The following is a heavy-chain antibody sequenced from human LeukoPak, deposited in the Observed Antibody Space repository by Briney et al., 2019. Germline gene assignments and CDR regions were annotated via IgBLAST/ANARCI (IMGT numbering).Heavy chain of an antibody. Sequence: GASVKVSCKASGYTFTGYYMHWVRQAPGQGLEWMGWINPNSGGTNYAQKFQGRVTMTRDTSISTAYMELSRLRSDDTAVYYCARGGYIVVVPAEFDPWGQGTLVTVSS. CDR1: GYTFTGYY. CDR3: ARGGYIVVVPAEFDP. D-gene: IGHD2-2*01. V-gene: IGHV1-2*02. CDR2: INPNSGGT. J-gene: IGHJ5*02.